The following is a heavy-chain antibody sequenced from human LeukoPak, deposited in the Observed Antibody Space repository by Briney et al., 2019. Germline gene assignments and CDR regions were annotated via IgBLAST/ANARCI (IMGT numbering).Heavy chain of an antibody. CDR1: GFTFSSYA. Sequence: GGSLRLSCAASGFTFSSYAMSWVRQAPGKGLKWVSAISGSGSITYYADSVKGRFTISRDNSKNTLYLQMNSLRAEDTAVYYCAKDKRSTNYPRDAFDIWGQGTMVTVSS. CDR2: ISGSGSIT. CDR3: AKDKRSTNYPRDAFDI. J-gene: IGHJ3*02. V-gene: IGHV3-23*01. D-gene: IGHD4/OR15-4a*01.